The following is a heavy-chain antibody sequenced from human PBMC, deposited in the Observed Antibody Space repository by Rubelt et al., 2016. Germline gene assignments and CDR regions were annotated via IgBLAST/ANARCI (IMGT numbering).Heavy chain of an antibody. CDR3: ARSGSYYDAFDI. Sequence: QVQLQESGPGLVKPSETLSLTCTVSGGSIYSYYWSWIRQPAGEGLEWIGRIYTTGSTNYNPSLKRRVTISVDTSKNQFSLKLSSVTAADTAVYYWARSGSYYDAFDIWGQGTMVTVSS. CDR1: GGSIYSYY. V-gene: IGHV4-4*07. CDR2: IYTTGST. J-gene: IGHJ3*02. D-gene: IGHD1-26*01.